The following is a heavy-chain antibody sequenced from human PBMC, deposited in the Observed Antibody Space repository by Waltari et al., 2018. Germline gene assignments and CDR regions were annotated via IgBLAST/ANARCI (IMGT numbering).Heavy chain of an antibody. CDR2: IYHRGLT. CDR3: AREADVWSGYSYYYYYYMDV. V-gene: IGHV4-38-2*02. Sequence: QVQLQESGPGLVKPSETLSLTCTVSGYSISSGYYWGWIRQPPGKGLEWIVSIYHRGLTYCNPALRSRLTVSVYSSKTQFSLKLISVTAADTAVYYCAREADVWSGYSYYYYYYMDVWGKGTTVTISS. CDR1: GYSISSGYY. J-gene: IGHJ6*03. D-gene: IGHD3-3*01.